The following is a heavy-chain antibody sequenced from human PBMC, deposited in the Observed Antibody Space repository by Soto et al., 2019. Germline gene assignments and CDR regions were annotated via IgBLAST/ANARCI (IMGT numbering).Heavy chain of an antibody. J-gene: IGHJ4*02. D-gene: IGHD6-13*01. CDR3: AADSGYSSSWYDLDY. Sequence: QMQLVQSGPEVKKPGTSVKVSCKASGFTFTSSAVQWVRQARGQRLEWIGWIVVGSGNTNYAQKFQERVTITRDMSTSTAYRELSSLRSEDTAVYYCAADSGYSSSWYDLDYWGQGTLVTVSS. CDR2: IVVGSGNT. V-gene: IGHV1-58*01. CDR1: GFTFTSSA.